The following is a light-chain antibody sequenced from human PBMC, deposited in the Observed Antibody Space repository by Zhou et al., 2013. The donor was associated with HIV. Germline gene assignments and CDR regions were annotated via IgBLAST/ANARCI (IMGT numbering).Light chain of an antibody. CDR2: DAS. CDR3: QQYGTSPLT. CDR1: QSVGSS. J-gene: IGKJ4*01. V-gene: IGKV3D-20*01. Sequence: EIVLTQSPGTLSLSPGERVTLSCRASQSVGSSLAWYQQKPGLAPRLLIYDASSRATGIPDRFSGSGSGTDFTLTISRLEPEDFAVYFCQQYGTSPLTFGGGT.